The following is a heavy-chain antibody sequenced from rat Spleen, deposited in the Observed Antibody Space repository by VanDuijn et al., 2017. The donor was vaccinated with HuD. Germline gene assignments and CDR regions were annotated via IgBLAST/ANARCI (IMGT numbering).Heavy chain of an antibody. CDR3: ARHHMYTTDYHYFDY. CDR1: GFTFSDYY. V-gene: IGHV5-29*01. CDR2: ISYDGTST. Sequence: EVQLVESDGGLVQPGRSLKLSCAASGFTFSDYYMAWVRQAPTKGLEWVATISYDGTSTYYRDSVKGRFTISRDNAKSTLYLQMDSLRSEDTATYYCARHHMYTTDYHYFDYWGQGVMVTVSS. D-gene: IGHD1-6*01. J-gene: IGHJ2*01.